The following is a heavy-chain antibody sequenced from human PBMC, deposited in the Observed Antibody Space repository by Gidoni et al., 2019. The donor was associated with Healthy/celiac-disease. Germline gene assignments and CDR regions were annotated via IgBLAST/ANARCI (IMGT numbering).Heavy chain of an antibody. D-gene: IGHD6-13*01. CDR1: GFTFDDYA. CDR3: AKDRRYSSSWYPSFDY. CDR2: ISWNSGSI. J-gene: IGHJ4*02. V-gene: IGHV3-9*01. Sequence: EVQLVESGGGLVQPGRSLRLSCAASGFTFDDYAMHWVRQAPGKGLEWVSGISWNSGSIGYADSVKGRFTISRDNAKNSLYLQMNSLRAEDTALYYCAKDRRYSSSWYPSFDYWGQGTLVTVSS.